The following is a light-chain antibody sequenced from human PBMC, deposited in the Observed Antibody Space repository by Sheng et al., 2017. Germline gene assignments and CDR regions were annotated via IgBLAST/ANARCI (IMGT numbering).Light chain of an antibody. CDR1: QSVSSN. J-gene: IGKJ4*01. CDR2: GAS. Sequence: EIVMTQSPATLSVSPGERATLSCRASQSVSSNLAWYQQKPGQAPRLLIYGASSRATDIPDRFSGSGSGTDFTLTISRLEPEDFAVYYCQQYGRSPLTFGGGTKVEIK. CDR3: QQYGRSPLT. V-gene: IGKV3-20*01.